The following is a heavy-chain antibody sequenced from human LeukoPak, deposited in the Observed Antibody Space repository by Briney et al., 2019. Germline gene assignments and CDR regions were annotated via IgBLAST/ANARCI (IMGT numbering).Heavy chain of an antibody. Sequence: GGSLRLSCAASGFTFGSYWMSWVRQAPGKGLEWVANIKQDGSEKYYVDSVKGRFTISRDNAKNSLYLQMNSLRAEDTAVYYCARARDYYMDVWGKGTTVTVSS. CDR3: ARARDYYMDV. J-gene: IGHJ6*03. CDR2: IKQDGSEK. V-gene: IGHV3-7*04. CDR1: GFTFGSYW.